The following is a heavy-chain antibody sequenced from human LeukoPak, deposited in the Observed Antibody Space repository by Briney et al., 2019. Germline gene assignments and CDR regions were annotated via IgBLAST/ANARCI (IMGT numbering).Heavy chain of an antibody. J-gene: IGHJ4*02. CDR1: GFTFSSYG. Sequence: PGGSLRLSCAASGFTFSSYGVSWVRQAPGKGLEWVSAISGSGGSTYYADSVKGRFTISRDNSKNTLYLQMNSLRAEDTAVYYCARDAIVVVVAATLAEDYWGQGTLVTVSS. V-gene: IGHV3-23*01. CDR3: ARDAIVVVVAATLAEDY. CDR2: ISGSGGST. D-gene: IGHD2-15*01.